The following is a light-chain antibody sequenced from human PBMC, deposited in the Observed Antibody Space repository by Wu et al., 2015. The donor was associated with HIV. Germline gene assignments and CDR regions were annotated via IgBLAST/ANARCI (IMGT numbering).Light chain of an antibody. CDR2: DAS. CDR1: QSVSGT. Sequence: EIVLTQSPATLSFSPGETATLSCRANQSVSGTIAWYQQKPGQAPRLLLFDASNRATGISDRFSGGGSVTDFTLTIDSLEPEDSAIYYCLQQYKWPLTFGQGTRLEIK. J-gene: IGKJ5*01. CDR3: LQQYKWPLT. V-gene: IGKV3-11*01.